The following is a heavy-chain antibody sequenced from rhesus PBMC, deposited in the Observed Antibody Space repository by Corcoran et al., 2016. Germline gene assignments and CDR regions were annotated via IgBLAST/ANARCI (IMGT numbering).Heavy chain of an antibody. J-gene: IGHJ4*01. CDR1: GGSISGYY. V-gene: IGHV4-81*01. CDR3: ARGKQRFDF. D-gene: IGHD3S6*01. Sequence: QLQLQESGPGLVKPSETLSLTCAVSGGSISGYYWRRIRQPPGQGLEWIGNIDGNVAGTNYNPSLKSRVTISKDTSKNQFSLKLSSVTAADTAVYYCARGKQRFDFWGQGVLVTVSS. CDR2: IDGNVAGT.